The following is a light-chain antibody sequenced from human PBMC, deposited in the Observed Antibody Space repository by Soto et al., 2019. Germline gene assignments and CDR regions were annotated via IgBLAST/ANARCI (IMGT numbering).Light chain of an antibody. J-gene: IGKJ1*01. CDR2: GAH. Sequence: EIVLTQSPGTLSLSPGERATLSCRASQSIRSHYLAWYQQKPGQAPRLLISGAHNRAPGIPDRFSGSESGTDFTLRISRLEPEEFAVYYCQQYGSSVTFGQGTKVEIK. CDR3: QQYGSSVT. V-gene: IGKV3-20*01. CDR1: QSIRSHY.